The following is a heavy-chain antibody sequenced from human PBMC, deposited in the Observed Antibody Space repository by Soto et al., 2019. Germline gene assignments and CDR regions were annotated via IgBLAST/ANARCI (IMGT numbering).Heavy chain of an antibody. V-gene: IGHV3-30-3*01. CDR1: GFTFSSYA. CDR3: ARDLGYSLLNWFDP. CDR2: ISYDGSNK. J-gene: IGHJ5*02. Sequence: QVQLVESGGGVVQPGRSLRLSCAASGFTFSSYAMHWVRQAPSKGLEWVAVISYDGSNKYYADSVKGRFTISRDNSKNTLYLQMNSLRAEDTAVYYCARDLGYSLLNWFDPWGQGTLVTVSS. D-gene: IGHD6-25*01.